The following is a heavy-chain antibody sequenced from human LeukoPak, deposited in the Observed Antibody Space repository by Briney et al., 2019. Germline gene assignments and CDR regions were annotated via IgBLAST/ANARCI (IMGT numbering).Heavy chain of an antibody. D-gene: IGHD1-26*01. J-gene: IGHJ3*02. Sequence: PSETLSLTCTVSGGSVSSGSYYWSWIRQPPGKGLEWIGYIYYSGSTNYNPSLKSRVTISVDTSKNQFSLKLSSVTAADTAVYYCARAWELLYAFGIWGQGTMVTVSS. CDR2: IYYSGST. CDR1: GGSVSSGSYY. V-gene: IGHV4-61*01. CDR3: ARAWELLYAFGI.